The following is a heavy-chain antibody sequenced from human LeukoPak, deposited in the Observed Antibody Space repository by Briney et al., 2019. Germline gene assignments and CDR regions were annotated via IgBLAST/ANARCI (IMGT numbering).Heavy chain of an antibody. V-gene: IGHV3-23*01. J-gene: IGHJ4*02. CDR2: ISGSGTST. Sequence: GGSLRLSCAASGFTFSTYAMTWVRQAPGKGLEWLSVISGSGTSTYYADSVKGRFTVSRDNSKNTLFLQMNSLTVEDTALYFCAKDNRPRFGESGHWGQGTLVTVSS. CDR1: GFTFSTYA. CDR3: AKDNRPRFGESGH. D-gene: IGHD3-10*01.